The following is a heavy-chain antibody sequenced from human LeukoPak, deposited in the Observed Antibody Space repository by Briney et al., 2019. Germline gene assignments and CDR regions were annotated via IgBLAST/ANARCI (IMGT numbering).Heavy chain of an antibody. J-gene: IGHJ4*02. D-gene: IGHD1-26*01. V-gene: IGHV1-18*01. CDR3: AREGVGARSSYYFDY. CDR1: GGTFSSYA. Sequence: ASVKVSCKASGGTFSSYAISWVRQAPGQGLEWMGWISAYNGNTNYAQKLQGRVTMTTDTSTSTAYMELRSLRSDDTAVYYCAREGVGARSSYYFDYWGQGTLVTVSS. CDR2: ISAYNGNT.